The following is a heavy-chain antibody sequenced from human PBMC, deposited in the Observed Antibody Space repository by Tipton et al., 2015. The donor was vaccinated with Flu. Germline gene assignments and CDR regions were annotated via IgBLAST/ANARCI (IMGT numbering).Heavy chain of an antibody. Sequence: TLSLTCTVSGGSISSDYWSWIRQPPGKGLEWIGSILYSGIPKNNPSLKSRVTLSGDTSKNQFSLQLRSVTAADTAVYYCARVLGNSHSYGMDVWGQGTMVTASS. D-gene: IGHD1-1*01. CDR2: ILYSGIP. CDR3: ARVLGNSHSYGMDV. V-gene: IGHV4-59*01. J-gene: IGHJ6*02. CDR1: GGSISSDY.